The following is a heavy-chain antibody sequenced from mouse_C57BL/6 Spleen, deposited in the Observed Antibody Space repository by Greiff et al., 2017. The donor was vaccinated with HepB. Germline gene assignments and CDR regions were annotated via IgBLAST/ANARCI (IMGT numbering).Heavy chain of an antibody. Sequence: QVQLQQSGAELARPGASVKMSCKASGYTFTSYTMHWVKQRPGQGLEWIGYINPSSGYTKYNQKFKDKATLTADKSSSTAYMQLSSLTSEDSAVYYCARNHYGSSYEAWFAYWGQGTLVTVSA. CDR2: INPSSGYT. J-gene: IGHJ3*01. CDR3: ARNHYGSSYEAWFAY. V-gene: IGHV1-4*01. CDR1: GYTFTSYT. D-gene: IGHD1-1*01.